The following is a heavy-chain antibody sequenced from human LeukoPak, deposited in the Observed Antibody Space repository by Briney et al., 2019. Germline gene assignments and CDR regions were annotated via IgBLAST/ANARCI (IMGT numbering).Heavy chain of an antibody. CDR2: IHYSGNT. J-gene: IGHJ4*02. CDR1: GGSASSSNYY. Sequence: SETLSLTCTVSGGSASSSNYYWGWIRQPPGKGLEWIGGIHYSGNTYYNPSLKSRVTISVDTSKNQFSLKLSSVTAADTAVYYCARLGAGPTYYDFWSGYSSFYFDYWGQGTLVTVSS. CDR3: ARLGAGPTYYDFWSGYSSFYFDY. V-gene: IGHV4-39*01. D-gene: IGHD3-3*01.